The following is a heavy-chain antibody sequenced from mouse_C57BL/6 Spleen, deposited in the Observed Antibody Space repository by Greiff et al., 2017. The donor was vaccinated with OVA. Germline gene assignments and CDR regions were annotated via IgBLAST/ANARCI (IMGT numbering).Heavy chain of an antibody. CDR1: GYTFTDYE. V-gene: IGHV1-15*01. CDR2: IDPETGGT. J-gene: IGHJ3*01. Sequence: QVQLQQSGAELVRPGASVTLSCKASGYTFTDYEMHWVKQTPVHGLEWIGAIDPETGGTAYNQKFKGKAILTADKSSSTAYMELRSLTSEDSAVYYCTRGGFAWFAYWGQETLVTVSA. CDR3: TRGGFAWFAY.